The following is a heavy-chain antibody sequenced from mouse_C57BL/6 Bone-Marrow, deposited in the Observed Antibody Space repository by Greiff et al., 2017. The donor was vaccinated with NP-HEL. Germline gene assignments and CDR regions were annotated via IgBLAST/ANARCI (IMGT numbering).Heavy chain of an antibody. J-gene: IGHJ2*01. CDR2: IRNKANGYTT. CDR3: ARYIPNWDRDYFDY. D-gene: IGHD4-1*01. V-gene: IGHV7-3*01. CDR1: GFTFTDYY. Sequence: EVNVVDSGGGLVQPGGSLSLSCAASGFTFTDYYMSWVRQPPGKALEWLGFIRNKANGYTTEYSASVKGRFTISRDNSQSILYLQMNALRAEDSATYYCARYIPNWDRDYFDYWGQGTTLTVSS.